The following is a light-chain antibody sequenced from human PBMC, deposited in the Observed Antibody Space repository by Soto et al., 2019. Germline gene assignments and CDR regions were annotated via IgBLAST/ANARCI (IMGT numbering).Light chain of an antibody. V-gene: IGKV3-20*01. CDR3: QQYGSSGT. CDR1: QTVSSNY. CDR2: AAS. Sequence: EIVLRQSPGTLSLAPGERATLPCRASQTVSSNYLAWYQQKPGQAPRLLIYAASNRATGIPDRFSGSGSGTDFTLTISRLEPEDFAVYYCQQYGSSGTFGQGTKVDIK. J-gene: IGKJ1*01.